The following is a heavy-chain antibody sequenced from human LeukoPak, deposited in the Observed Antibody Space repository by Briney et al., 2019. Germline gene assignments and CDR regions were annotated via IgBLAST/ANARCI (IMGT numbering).Heavy chain of an antibody. V-gene: IGHV1-69*05. D-gene: IGHD2-21*02. CDR3: ATPAYFGGDCYLDSDAFDI. CDR1: GGTFSSYA. Sequence: SVKVSCXASGGTFSSYAISWVRQAPGQGLEWMGGIIPIFGTANYAQKFQGRVTITTDESTSTAYMELSSLRSEDTAVYYCATPAYFGGDCYLDSDAFDIWGQGTMVTVSS. CDR2: IIPIFGTA. J-gene: IGHJ3*02.